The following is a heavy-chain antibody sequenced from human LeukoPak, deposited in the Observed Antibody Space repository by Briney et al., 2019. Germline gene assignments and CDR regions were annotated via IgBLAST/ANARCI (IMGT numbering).Heavy chain of an antibody. CDR1: GGSFNGYY. V-gene: IGHV4-34*01. CDR3: ARGQLRLSN. J-gene: IGHJ4*02. D-gene: IGHD6-25*01. CDR2: INHGGST. Sequence: SETLSLTCAVYGGSFNGYYWTWIRQPPGKGLEWIGEINHGGSTDYNPSLKSRVTISVDTYKNQFSLKLNSVTAADTAVYYCARGQLRLSNWGQGSLVIVSS.